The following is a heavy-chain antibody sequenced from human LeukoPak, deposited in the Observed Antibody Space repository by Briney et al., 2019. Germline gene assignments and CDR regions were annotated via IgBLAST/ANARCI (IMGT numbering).Heavy chain of an antibody. J-gene: IGHJ6*03. D-gene: IGHD1-26*01. CDR2: ISYDGSNK. Sequence: GRSLRLSCAASGFTFSSYAMHWVRQAPGKGLEWVAVISYDGSNKYYTDSVKGRFTISRDNSKNTLYLQMDSLRAEDTAVYYCANQGGSLTEVGYYMDVWGKGTTVTVSS. CDR3: ANQGGSLTEVGYYMDV. CDR1: GFTFSSYA. V-gene: IGHV3-30-3*01.